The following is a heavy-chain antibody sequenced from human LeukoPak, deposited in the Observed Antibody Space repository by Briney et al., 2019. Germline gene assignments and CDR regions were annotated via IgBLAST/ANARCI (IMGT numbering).Heavy chain of an antibody. Sequence: GGSLRLSCAASGFTVSSNYMSRVRQAPGKGLGWVSVIYSGGSTYYADSVKGRFTISRDNSKNTLYLQMNSLRAEDTAVYYCARDRYYGSGSDQWGQGTLVTVSS. D-gene: IGHD3-10*01. CDR1: GFTVSSNY. V-gene: IGHV3-66*01. CDR2: IYSGGST. CDR3: ARDRYYGSGSDQ. J-gene: IGHJ4*02.